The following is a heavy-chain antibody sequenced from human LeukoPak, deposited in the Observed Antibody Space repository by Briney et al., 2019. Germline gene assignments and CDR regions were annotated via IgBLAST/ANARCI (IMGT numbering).Heavy chain of an antibody. J-gene: IGHJ4*02. CDR2: VTSNGGST. D-gene: IGHD2-2*02. Sequence: GGSPRLSCSASGFTFSTYPMHWVRQAPGKGLEYVSSVTSNGGSTYYADSVKGRFTISRDNSKNTLYLQMSSLRAEDTAVYYCVKRGVVPGTIPYDYWGQGTLVTVSS. V-gene: IGHV3-64D*09. CDR3: VKRGVVPGTIPYDY. CDR1: GFTFSTYP.